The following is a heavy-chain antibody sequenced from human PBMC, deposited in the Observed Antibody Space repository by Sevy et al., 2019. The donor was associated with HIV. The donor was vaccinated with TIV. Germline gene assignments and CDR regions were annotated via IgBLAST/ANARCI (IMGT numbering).Heavy chain of an antibody. Sequence: GGSLRLSCAASGFTFSSYGMHWVRQAPGKGLEWVAVISYDGSNKDYADSVKGRFTISRDNSKNTLYLQMNSLRAEDTAVYYCAKDQAKPSALVVVAATPDYWGQGTLVTVSS. J-gene: IGHJ4*02. V-gene: IGHV3-30*18. D-gene: IGHD2-15*01. CDR2: ISYDGSNK. CDR3: AKDQAKPSALVVVAATPDY. CDR1: GFTFSSYG.